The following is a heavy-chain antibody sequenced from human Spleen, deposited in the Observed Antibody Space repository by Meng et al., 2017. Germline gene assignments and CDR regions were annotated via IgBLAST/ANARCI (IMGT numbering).Heavy chain of an antibody. Sequence: QVQLQQWVAGLLKPSETLSLPCAVYGGTFSGYYWSWIRQPPGKGLEWIGEINHSGSTNYNPSLKSRVTISVDTSKNQFSLKLSSVTAADTAVYYCARVSRGWSGYYGYWGQGTLVTVSS. CDR2: INHSGST. D-gene: IGHD3-3*01. J-gene: IGHJ4*02. CDR3: ARVSRGWSGYYGY. V-gene: IGHV4-34*01. CDR1: GGTFSGYY.